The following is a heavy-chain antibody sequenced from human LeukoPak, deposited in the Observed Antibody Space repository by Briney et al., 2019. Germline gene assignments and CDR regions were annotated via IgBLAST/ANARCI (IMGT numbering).Heavy chain of an antibody. CDR1: GFTFSSYA. CDR3: AKLVGATGLSPSDY. V-gene: IGHV3-23*01. Sequence: PGGSLRLSCAASGFTFSSYAMSWLRQAPGKGLEWVSAISGGGGTTYYADSVKGRFTISRDNSKNTLYLQMNSLRAEDTAVYYCAKLVGATGLSPSDYWGQGTLVTVSS. CDR2: ISGGGGTT. D-gene: IGHD1-26*01. J-gene: IGHJ4*02.